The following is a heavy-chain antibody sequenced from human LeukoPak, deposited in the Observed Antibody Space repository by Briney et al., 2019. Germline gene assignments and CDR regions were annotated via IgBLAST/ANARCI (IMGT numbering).Heavy chain of an antibody. CDR1: GFSFSSYW. CDR2: IKGDGSYI. CDR3: AKDLISMVRGSPMDV. V-gene: IGHV3-74*01. Sequence: GSLRLSCAASGFSFSSYWMHWVRQAPGKGLVWVSRIKGDGSYITYAHSVKGRFTISRDNARNTLYLQMNSLRADDTAVYYCAKDLISMVRGSPMDVWGQGTTVSVSS. J-gene: IGHJ6*02. D-gene: IGHD3-10*01.